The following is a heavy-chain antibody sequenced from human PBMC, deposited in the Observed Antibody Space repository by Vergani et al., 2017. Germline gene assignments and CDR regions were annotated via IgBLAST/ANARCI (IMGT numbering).Heavy chain of an antibody. CDR1: GYTLTELS. V-gene: IGHV1-24*01. J-gene: IGHJ6*02. CDR2: FDPEDGET. CDR3: ATTPIDSSSSIVDV. Sequence: QLVQSGPEVKKPGASVKVSCKVSGYTLTELSMHWVRQAPGKGLEWMGGFDPEDGETIYAQKFQGRVTMTEDTSTDTAYMELSSLRSEDTAVYYCATTPIDSSSSIVDVWGQGTTVTVSS. D-gene: IGHD6-13*01.